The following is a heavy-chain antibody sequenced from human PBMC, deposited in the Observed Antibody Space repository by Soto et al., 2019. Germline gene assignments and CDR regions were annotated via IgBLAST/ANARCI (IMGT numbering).Heavy chain of an antibody. J-gene: IGHJ6*03. CDR3: ARDDDSDIVLMVYAICYMDV. Sequence: HPGGSLRLSCAASGFTFSSYSMNWVRQAPGKGLEWVSYISSSSSTIYYADSVKGRFTISRDNAKNSLYLQMNSLRAEDTAVYYCARDDDSDIVLMVYAICYMDVWGKGTTVTVSS. D-gene: IGHD2-8*01. CDR1: GFTFSSYS. V-gene: IGHV3-48*01. CDR2: ISSSSSTI.